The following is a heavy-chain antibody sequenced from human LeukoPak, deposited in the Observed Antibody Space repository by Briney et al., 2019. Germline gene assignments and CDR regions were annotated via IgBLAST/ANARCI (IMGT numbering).Heavy chain of an antibody. V-gene: IGHV4-59*01. CDR2: IYYSGST. CDR1: GVSISSYY. D-gene: IGHD1-26*01. CDR3: ARERASGLIVGAADAFDI. Sequence: SETLSLTCTVSGVSISSYYWSWIRQPPGKGLEWIGYIYYSGSTNYNPSLKSRVTISVDTSKNQFSLKLSSVTAADTAVYYCARERASGLIVGAADAFDIWGQGTMVTVSS. J-gene: IGHJ3*02.